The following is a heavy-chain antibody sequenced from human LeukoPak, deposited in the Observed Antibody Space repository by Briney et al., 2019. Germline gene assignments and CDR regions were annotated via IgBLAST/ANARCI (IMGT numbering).Heavy chain of an antibody. CDR1: GFTFSSYA. J-gene: IGHJ4*02. D-gene: IGHD5-12*01. CDR2: ISGSGDST. CDR3: ARWLRRPIDC. V-gene: IGHV3-23*01. Sequence: GGSLRLSCAASGFTFSSYAMTWVRQAPGKGLEWVSAISGSGDSTYYLDSVKGRFTISRDNSKNTLYLQMNSLRAEDTAIYYCARWLRRPIDCWGQGTLVTVSS.